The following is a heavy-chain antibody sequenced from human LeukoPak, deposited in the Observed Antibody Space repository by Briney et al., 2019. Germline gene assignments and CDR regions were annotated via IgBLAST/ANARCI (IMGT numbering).Heavy chain of an antibody. J-gene: IGHJ5*02. V-gene: IGHV1-2*02. CDR2: INPNSGGT. D-gene: IGHD4-23*01. CDR1: GYTFTGYY. CDR3: ARKCAPVVPWFDP. Sequence: GASVKVSCKASGYTFTGYYKHWVRHAPGQGLEWMGWINPNSGGTNYAQKFQGRVTMTRDTSISTAYMELSRLRSDDTAVYYCARKCAPVVPWFDPWGQGTLVTVSS.